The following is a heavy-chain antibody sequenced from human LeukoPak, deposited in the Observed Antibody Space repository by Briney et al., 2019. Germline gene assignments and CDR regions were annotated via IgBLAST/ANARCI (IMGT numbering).Heavy chain of an antibody. CDR1: GFTFSSYG. J-gene: IGHJ4*02. Sequence: GGSLRLSCAASGFTFSSYGMHWVRQAPGEGLEWVAVISHYGGNYFYADSVKGRFTISRDNSKNTLYLQMNSLRPEDTAVYFCAKRIEPLWEAAAALDYWGQGTLVTVSS. D-gene: IGHD6-13*01. CDR3: AKRIEPLWEAAAALDY. CDR2: ISHYGGNY. V-gene: IGHV3-30*18.